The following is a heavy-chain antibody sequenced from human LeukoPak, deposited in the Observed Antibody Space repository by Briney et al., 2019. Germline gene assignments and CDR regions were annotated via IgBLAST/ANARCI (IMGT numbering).Heavy chain of an antibody. CDR3: ARDVGSGTYMFDF. V-gene: IGHV1-46*01. Sequence: GASVKVSCKASGYTFSSYYIHWVRQAPGQGLEWMGTINPGRDSTSYAQKFQGRVITTRDTSTSTVDMDLSSLRSDDTAVYYCARDVGSGTYMFDFWGQGTLVTVSS. J-gene: IGHJ4*02. CDR1: GYTFSSYY. D-gene: IGHD6-19*01. CDR2: INPGRDST.